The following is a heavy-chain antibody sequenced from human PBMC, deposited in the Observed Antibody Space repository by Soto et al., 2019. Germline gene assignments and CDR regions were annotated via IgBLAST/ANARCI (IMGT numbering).Heavy chain of an antibody. CDR1: GGSISSGGYY. CDR2: IYYSGST. D-gene: IGHD6-13*01. CDR3: ARARIAVAVVGYGMDV. Sequence: SETLALTCTVSGGSISSGGYYWSWIRQHPGKGLEWIGYIYYSGSTYYNPSLKSRVTISVDTSKPQFSMKLSSVTAADTAVSYRARARIAVAVVGYGMDVWGQGTTDTVS. J-gene: IGHJ6*02. V-gene: IGHV4-31*03.